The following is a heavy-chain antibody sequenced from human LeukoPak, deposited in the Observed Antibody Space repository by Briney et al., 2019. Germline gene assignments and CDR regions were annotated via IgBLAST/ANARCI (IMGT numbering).Heavy chain of an antibody. CDR3: AKDSYDSSGFYLPDFDY. J-gene: IGHJ4*02. Sequence: PGGSLRLSCAASGFTFDDYAMHWVRQAPGKGLEWVSFISGDGGSTYYADSVKGRFTISRDNSKNSLYLQMNSLRTEDTALYYCAKDSYDSSGFYLPDFDYWGQGTLVTVSS. D-gene: IGHD3-22*01. CDR1: GFTFDDYA. V-gene: IGHV3-43*02. CDR2: ISGDGGST.